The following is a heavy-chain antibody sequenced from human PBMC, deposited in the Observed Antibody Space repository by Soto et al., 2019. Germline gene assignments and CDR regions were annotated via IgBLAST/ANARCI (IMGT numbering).Heavy chain of an antibody. CDR3: ARSPLQWLVHHFDY. CDR1: GFTFSSYA. V-gene: IGHV3-30*04. J-gene: IGHJ4*02. Sequence: GGSLRLSCAASGFTFSSYAMHWVRQAPGKGLEWVAVISYDESNKYYADSVKGRFTISRDNSKNTLYLQMNSLRAEDTAVYYCARSPLQWLVHHFDYWGQGTLVTVSS. CDR2: ISYDESNK. D-gene: IGHD6-19*01.